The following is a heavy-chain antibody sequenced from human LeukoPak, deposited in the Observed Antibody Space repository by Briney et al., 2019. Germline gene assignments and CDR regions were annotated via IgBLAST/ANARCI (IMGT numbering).Heavy chain of an antibody. CDR2: IYTSGST. J-gene: IGHJ4*02. Sequence: SETLSLTCTVSGVSISSYSWSWIRQPAGKGLDWIGRIYTSGSTNYNPSLKSRVTMSVDTSKNQFSLKLSSVTAADTAVYYCASASSGWYRQIAVWGQGTLVTVSS. D-gene: IGHD6-19*01. CDR3: ASASSGWYRQIAV. CDR1: GVSISSYS. V-gene: IGHV4-4*07.